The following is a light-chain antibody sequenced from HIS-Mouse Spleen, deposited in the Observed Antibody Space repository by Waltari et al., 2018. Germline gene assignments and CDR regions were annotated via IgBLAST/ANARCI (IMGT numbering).Light chain of an antibody. Sequence: SYELTQPPSVSVSPGQTARITCSGDALPKKYAYWYQQKSGQAPVLVIYEDSKRPSGIPERFSGSSSGTMATVTISGAQVEGEADYYCYSTDSSGNHRVFGGGTKLTVL. CDR2: EDS. V-gene: IGLV3-10*01. CDR3: YSTDSSGNHRV. CDR1: ALPKKY. J-gene: IGLJ2*01.